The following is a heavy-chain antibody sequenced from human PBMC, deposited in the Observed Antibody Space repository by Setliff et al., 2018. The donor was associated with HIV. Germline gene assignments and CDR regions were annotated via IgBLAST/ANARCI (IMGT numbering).Heavy chain of an antibody. J-gene: IGHJ2*01. CDR3: ARDTSYSYGPWYFDL. V-gene: IGHV1-18*04. CDR2: ISAYNGNT. Sequence: ASVKVSCKASGYIFTGYHMHWVRQAPGQGLEWMGWISAYNGNTNYAQKLQGRVTMTTDTSTSTAYMELRSLRSDDTAVYYCARDTSYSYGPWYFDLWGRGTLVTAPQ. D-gene: IGHD5-18*01. CDR1: GYIFTGYH.